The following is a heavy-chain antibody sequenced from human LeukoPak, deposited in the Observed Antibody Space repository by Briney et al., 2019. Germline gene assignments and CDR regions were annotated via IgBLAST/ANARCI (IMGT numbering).Heavy chain of an antibody. CDR2: INHSGST. CDR3: ARGAPMVRGAPQLNWFDP. V-gene: IGHV4-34*01. Sequence: SETLSLTCAVYGGSFSGYYWSWIRQPPGKGLEWIGEINHSGSTNYNPSLKSRVTISVDTSKNQFSLKLSSVTAADTAVYYCARGAPMVRGAPQLNWFDPWGQGTLVTVSS. CDR1: GGSFSGYY. J-gene: IGHJ5*02. D-gene: IGHD3-10*01.